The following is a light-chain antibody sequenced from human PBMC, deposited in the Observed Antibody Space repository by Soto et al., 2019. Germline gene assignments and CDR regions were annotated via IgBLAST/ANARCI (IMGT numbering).Light chain of an antibody. CDR3: QQGHNWPLT. V-gene: IGKV3-15*01. Sequence: EIAMTQSPATLSVSPGEQATLSCRASQSISTELAWYQQIPGQPPRLLIYSASTRATSVPARFTGSGSGSEFTLTISGLQSEDFAIYYCQQGHNWPLTFGQGTRLEI. J-gene: IGKJ2*01. CDR1: QSISTE. CDR2: SAS.